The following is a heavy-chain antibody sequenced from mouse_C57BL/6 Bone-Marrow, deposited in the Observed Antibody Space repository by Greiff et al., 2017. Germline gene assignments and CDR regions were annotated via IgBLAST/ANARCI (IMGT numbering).Heavy chain of an antibody. D-gene: IGHD2-3*01. CDR2: IRNKANGYTT. V-gene: IGHV7-4*01. Sequence: EVMLVESGGGLGQYGASLRISWGEGGGRGKEEDEGGGGGAAGNAPEWVALIRNKANGYTTEYTASVKGRFTISRDNSQNILYLQMNTLRAEDSATYYCVKAVNGYYNFDYCGQGTTLTVSS. CDR1: GGRGKEED. CDR3: VKAVNGYYNFDY. J-gene: IGHJ2*01.